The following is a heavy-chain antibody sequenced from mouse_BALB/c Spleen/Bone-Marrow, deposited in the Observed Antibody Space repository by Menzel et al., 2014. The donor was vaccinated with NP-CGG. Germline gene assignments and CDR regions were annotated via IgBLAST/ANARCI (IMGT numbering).Heavy chain of an antibody. CDR1: GFNIKDTY. CDR3: ARGEYYAMDY. V-gene: IGHV14-3*02. J-gene: IGHJ4*01. CDR2: IDPANGNT. Sequence: VQLQQSGAELVKPGASVKLSCTASGFNIKDTYMHWVKQRPEQGLEWIGRIDPANGNTKYDPKFQGKATITADTSSNTAYLQLSSLTSEDTAVYDCARGEYYAMDYCGQATTANVSS.